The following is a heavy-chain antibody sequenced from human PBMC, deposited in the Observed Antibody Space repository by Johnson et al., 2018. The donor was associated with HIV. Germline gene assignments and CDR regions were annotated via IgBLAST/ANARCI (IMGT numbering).Heavy chain of an antibody. CDR2: IYSGGST. D-gene: IGHD6-13*01. V-gene: IGHV3-66*01. Sequence: VQLVESGGGLVQPGGSLRLSCAASGFTVSSNYMSWVRQAPGKGLEWVSVIYSGGSTYYADSVKGRFTVSRENAKSSLYLQMNSLRVEDTAIYYWARGALRRGSWYGRDAFDIWGQGTMVTVSS. J-gene: IGHJ3*02. CDR1: GFTVSSNY. CDR3: ARGALRRGSWYGRDAFDI.